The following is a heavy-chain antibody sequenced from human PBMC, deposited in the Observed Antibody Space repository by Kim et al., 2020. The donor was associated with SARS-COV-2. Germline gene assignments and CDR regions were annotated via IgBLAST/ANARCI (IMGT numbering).Heavy chain of an antibody. V-gene: IGHV3-7*01. CDR1: GFSFGSFW. CDR3: AKWRGPQSIFDH. CDR2: INEDGSGI. J-gene: IGHJ4*02. D-gene: IGHD2-8*01. Sequence: GGSLRLSCAASGFSFGSFWMAWVRQAPGKGLEWLANINEDGSGIEYVDSVKGRFTVSRDNAKNSLHLQMNSLRVDDTAFYYCAKWRGPQSIFDHWGQGSLVTVSS.